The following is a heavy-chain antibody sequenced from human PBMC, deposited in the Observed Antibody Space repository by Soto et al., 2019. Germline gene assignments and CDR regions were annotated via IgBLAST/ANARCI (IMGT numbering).Heavy chain of an antibody. Sequence: ASVKVSCKASGYTFSIYYMHWVRQAPGQGLEWMGIINPSGDTTTYAQKFQGRVTMTRDTSTSTVSMELSSLRSEDTAVYYCVTEIYCSSTSCYAGGAFDIWGQGPMVTVSS. D-gene: IGHD2-2*01. V-gene: IGHV1-46*01. CDR2: INPSGDTT. J-gene: IGHJ3*02. CDR3: VTEIYCSSTSCYAGGAFDI. CDR1: GYTFSIYY.